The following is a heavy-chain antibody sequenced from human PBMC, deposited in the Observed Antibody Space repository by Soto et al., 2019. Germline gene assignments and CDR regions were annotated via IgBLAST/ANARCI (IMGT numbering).Heavy chain of an antibody. D-gene: IGHD3-22*01. V-gene: IGHV1-69*13. Sequence: SVKVSCKASGGTFSSYAISWVRQAPGQGLEWMGGIIPIFGTANYAQKFQGRVTIAADESTSTAYMELSSLRSEDTAVYYCASQYYYDSSGYLYYYYYYGMDVWGQGTTVTVSS. J-gene: IGHJ6*02. CDR3: ASQYYYDSSGYLYYYYYYGMDV. CDR2: IIPIFGTA. CDR1: GGTFSSYA.